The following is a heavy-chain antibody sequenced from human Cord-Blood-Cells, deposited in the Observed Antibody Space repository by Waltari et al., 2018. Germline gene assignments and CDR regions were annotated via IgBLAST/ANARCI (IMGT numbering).Heavy chain of an antibody. V-gene: IGHV4-39*01. Sequence: QLQLQESGPGLVKPSETLSLTCTVSGGSISSSSYSWGWIRQPPGKGLEWIGSIYYSGSTYYNPSLKSRVTISVDTSKNQFSLKLSSVTAADTAVYYCARQRGSSWYYWGQGTLVTVSS. CDR2: IYYSGST. J-gene: IGHJ4*02. CDR3: ARQRGSSWYY. D-gene: IGHD6-13*01. CDR1: GGSISSSSYS.